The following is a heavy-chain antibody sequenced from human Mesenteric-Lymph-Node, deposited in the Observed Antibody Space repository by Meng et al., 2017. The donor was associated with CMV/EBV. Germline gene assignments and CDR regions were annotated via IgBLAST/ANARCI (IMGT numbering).Heavy chain of an antibody. D-gene: IGHD6-19*01. V-gene: IGHV3-7*01. CDR1: GFTFSSYW. J-gene: IGHJ4*02. CDR3: ARGYGRSGWTDVMGY. Sequence: GESLKISCAASGFTFSSYWMSWVRQAPGKGLEWVANIKQDGSEKYYVDSVKGRFTISRDNAKNSVYLQMNSLRAEDTAVYYCARGYGRSGWTDVMGYWGQGTLVTVSS. CDR2: IKQDGSEK.